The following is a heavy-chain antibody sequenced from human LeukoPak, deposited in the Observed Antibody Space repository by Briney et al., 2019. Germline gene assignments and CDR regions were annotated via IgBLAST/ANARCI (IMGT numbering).Heavy chain of an antibody. Sequence: GASVKVSCKTSRYTFTGYYMHWVRQAPGQGLEWMGWINPNSGGTNYAQKFQGRVTMTRDTSISTAYMELSSLRSEGTAVYYCARGHSSSDRYYFDYWGQGTLVTVSS. J-gene: IGHJ4*02. CDR3: ARGHSSSDRYYFDY. CDR2: INPNSGGT. D-gene: IGHD6-13*01. V-gene: IGHV1-2*02. CDR1: RYTFTGYY.